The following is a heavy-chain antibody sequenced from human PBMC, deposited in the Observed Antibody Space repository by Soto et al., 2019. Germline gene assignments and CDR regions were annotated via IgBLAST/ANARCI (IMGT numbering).Heavy chain of an antibody. Sequence: SVKVSFKASGGTFSSYAISWVRQAPGQGLEWMGGIIPIFGTANYAQKFQGRVTITADESTSTAYMELSSLRSEDTAVYYCARGGGCSSTSCYSDYYYYGMDVWGQGTTVTVSS. CDR2: IIPIFGTA. D-gene: IGHD2-2*01. CDR1: GGTFSSYA. J-gene: IGHJ6*02. CDR3: ARGGGCSSTSCYSDYYYYGMDV. V-gene: IGHV1-69*13.